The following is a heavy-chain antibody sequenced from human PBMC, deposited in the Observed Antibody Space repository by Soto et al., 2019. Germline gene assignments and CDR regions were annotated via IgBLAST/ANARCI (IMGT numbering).Heavy chain of an antibody. CDR2: INHSGST. D-gene: IGHD2-8*02. CDR3: ATDKITGLFDY. CDR1: GGSFSGYY. J-gene: IGHJ4*02. Sequence: QVQLQQWGAGLLKPSETLSLTCAVYGGSFSGYYWTWIRQPPGTGLEWIGEINHSGSTNYNPSLKCRSTTSVDTSKNQFSLKLTSVTAADTAVYYCATDKITGLFDYWGQGTLVTVSS. V-gene: IGHV4-34*01.